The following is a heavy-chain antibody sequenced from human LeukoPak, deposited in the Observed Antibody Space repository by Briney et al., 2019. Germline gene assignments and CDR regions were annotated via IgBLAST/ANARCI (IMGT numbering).Heavy chain of an antibody. CDR2: IYPPDSDT. J-gene: IGHJ4*02. V-gene: IGHV5-51*01. D-gene: IGHD3-10*01. Sequence: GESLKISCQGSGYSFTNYWIGWVRQMPGKGLEWMGIIYPPDSDTRYSPSLQGQVTISADKSISTAYLQWSSLKASDTAMYYCARRITIVRGSYYLDYWGQGTLVTVFS. CDR1: GYSFTNYW. CDR3: ARRITIVRGSYYLDY.